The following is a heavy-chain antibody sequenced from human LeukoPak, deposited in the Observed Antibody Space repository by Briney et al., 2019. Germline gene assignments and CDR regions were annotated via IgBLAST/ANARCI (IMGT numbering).Heavy chain of an antibody. J-gene: IGHJ4*02. Sequence: SVKVSCNASGGTFSSYAISWVRPAPGQGLEWMGRIIPIFGTANYAQKFQGRVTITTDESTSTAYMELSSLRSEDTAVYYCASSPPPYCSSTSCYELDYWGQGTLVTVSS. D-gene: IGHD2-2*01. CDR1: GGTFSSYA. V-gene: IGHV1-69*05. CDR3: ASSPPPYCSSTSCYELDY. CDR2: IIPIFGTA.